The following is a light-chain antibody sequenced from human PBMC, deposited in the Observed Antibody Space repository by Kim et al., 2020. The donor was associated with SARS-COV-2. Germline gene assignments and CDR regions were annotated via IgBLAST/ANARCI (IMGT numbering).Light chain of an antibody. V-gene: IGKV3-20*01. CDR2: GAS. CDR3: QQYGSSLL. CDR1: QSVSSSY. J-gene: IGKJ4*01. Sequence: SLSPGERATLSCRASQSVSSSYLAWYQQKPGQAPRLLIYGASSRATGIPDRFSGSGSGTDFTLTISRLEPEDFAVYYCQQYGSSLLFGGGTKVEI.